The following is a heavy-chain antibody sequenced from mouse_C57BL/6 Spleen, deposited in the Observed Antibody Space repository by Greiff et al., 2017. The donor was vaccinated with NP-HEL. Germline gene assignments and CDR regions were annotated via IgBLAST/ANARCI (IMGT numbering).Heavy chain of an antibody. J-gene: IGHJ4*01. CDR2: IYPGDGDT. CDR1: GYAFSSSW. Sequence: QVQLQQSGPELVKPGASVKISCKASGYAFSSSWMNWVKQRPGKGLEWIGRIYPGDGDTNYNGKFKGKATLTADKSSSTAYMQLSSLTSEDSVVSFCASEVELGRDYAMYYWGQGTSLTVSS. V-gene: IGHV1-82*01. D-gene: IGHD4-1*01. CDR3: ASEVELGRDYAMYY.